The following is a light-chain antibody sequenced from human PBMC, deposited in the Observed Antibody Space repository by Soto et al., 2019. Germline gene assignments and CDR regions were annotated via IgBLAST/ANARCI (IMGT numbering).Light chain of an antibody. J-gene: IGKJ1*01. CDR2: DAS. V-gene: IGKV3-15*01. CDR1: QSVTTN. Sequence: EVVMTQSPATLSVSPGERVTFSCRASQSVTTNLAWYQHKPGQSPRLLISDASTGASGIPPRFSGSGSGTEFTLTIDRLQSADFAVYYCQQYYSPPWTFGQGTKVEIK. CDR3: QQYYSPPWT.